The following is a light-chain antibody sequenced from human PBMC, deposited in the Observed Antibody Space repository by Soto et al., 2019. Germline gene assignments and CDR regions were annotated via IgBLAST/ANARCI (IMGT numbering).Light chain of an antibody. Sequence: EIVLTQSPGTLSLSPGESATLACRASQSVGKFLAWYRQTPGQAPRLLIFDSSTRAPGIPARFSGSGSGTEFTLTISSLEPEDFALYYCQQRTFWPATFGQGTRVEIK. CDR2: DSS. J-gene: IGKJ1*01. CDR1: QSVGKF. CDR3: QQRTFWPAT. V-gene: IGKV3-11*01.